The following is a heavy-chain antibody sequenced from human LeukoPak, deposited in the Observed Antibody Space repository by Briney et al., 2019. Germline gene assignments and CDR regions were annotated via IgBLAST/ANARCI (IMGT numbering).Heavy chain of an antibody. J-gene: IGHJ4*02. CDR3: ARVYPTYSSGWFFDY. Sequence: SETLSLTCTVSGGSISSYYWSWIRQPAGKGLEWIGRIYTSGSTNYNPSLKSRVTISVAKSKNPFSPKLCSATAADTAVYYCARVYPTYSSGWFFDYWGQGTLVTVSS. V-gene: IGHV4-4*07. CDR2: IYTSGST. CDR1: GGSISSYY. D-gene: IGHD6-19*01.